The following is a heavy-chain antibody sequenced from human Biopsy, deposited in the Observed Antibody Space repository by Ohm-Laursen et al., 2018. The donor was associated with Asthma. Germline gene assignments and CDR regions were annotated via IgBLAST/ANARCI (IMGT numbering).Heavy chain of an antibody. CDR1: GGSFSAYY. CDR3: ARAASTTVFWSGYSHNWFDP. J-gene: IGHJ5*02. CDR2: INHGGST. Sequence: TLSLTWAVYGGSFSAYYWSWIRQPPGKGLEWIAEINHGGSTNYNPSLKSRVTMSVDTSKNQLFLNLSSVTAADTAVYYCARAASTTVFWSGYSHNWFDPWGQGTLVTVSS. D-gene: IGHD3-3*01. V-gene: IGHV4-34*01.